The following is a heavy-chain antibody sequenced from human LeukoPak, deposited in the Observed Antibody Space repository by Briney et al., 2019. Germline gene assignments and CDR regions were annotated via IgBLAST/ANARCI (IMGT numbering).Heavy chain of an antibody. J-gene: IGHJ2*01. D-gene: IGHD2-15*01. Sequence: PGGSLRLSCAASGFTFSSYWMSWVRQAPGKGLEWVANIRQDGSDKYYVDSVKGRFTISRDNAKNSLYLQMNSLRAEDTAVYYCARDFCSGGICYSLNGPRYWYFDLWGRGTLVTVSS. CDR2: IRQDGSDK. V-gene: IGHV3-7*01. CDR1: GFTFSSYW. CDR3: ARDFCSGGICYSLNGPRYWYFDL.